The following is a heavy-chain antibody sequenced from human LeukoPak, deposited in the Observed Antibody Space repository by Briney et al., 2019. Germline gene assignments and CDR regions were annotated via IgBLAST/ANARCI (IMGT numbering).Heavy chain of an antibody. CDR3: ARDTGGRGWFDP. V-gene: IGHV3-48*03. CDR2: ISSSGSTI. Sequence: GGSLRLSCAASGFTFSSYEMNWVRQAPGKGLEWVSYISSSGSTIYYADSVKGRFTISRGNAKNSLYLQMNSLRAEDTAVYYCARDTGGRGWFDPWGQGTLVTVSS. D-gene: IGHD2-8*02. CDR1: GFTFSSYE. J-gene: IGHJ5*02.